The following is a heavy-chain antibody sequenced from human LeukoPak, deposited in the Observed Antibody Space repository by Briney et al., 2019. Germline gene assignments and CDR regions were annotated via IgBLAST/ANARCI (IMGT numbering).Heavy chain of an antibody. CDR1: GFTFSSYS. D-gene: IGHD1-26*01. Sequence: GGSLRLSCAASGFTFSSYSMNWVRQAPGKGLEWVSSISSSSSYIYYADSVKGRFTISRDNAKNSLYLQMNSLRAEDTAVYYCARGTRTRVDGTAGTFDYWGQGTLVTVSS. J-gene: IGHJ4*02. CDR2: ISSSSSYI. CDR3: ARGTRTRVDGTAGTFDY. V-gene: IGHV3-21*04.